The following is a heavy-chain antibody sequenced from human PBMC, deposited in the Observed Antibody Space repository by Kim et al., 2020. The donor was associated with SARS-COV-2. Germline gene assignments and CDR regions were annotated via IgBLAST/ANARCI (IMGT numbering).Heavy chain of an antibody. D-gene: IGHD5-18*01. J-gene: IGHJ3*02. CDR3: TRSAMGGRISYAFDI. V-gene: IGHV3-73*01. Sequence: SVKGRFTIARDDSKNTAYLQMNSLKPEDTAVYYCTRSAMGGRISYAFDIWGQGTMVTVSS.